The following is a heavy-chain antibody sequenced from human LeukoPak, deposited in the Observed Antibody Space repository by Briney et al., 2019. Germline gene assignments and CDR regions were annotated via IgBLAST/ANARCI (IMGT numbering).Heavy chain of an antibody. D-gene: IGHD2-2*01. J-gene: IGHJ6*03. CDR2: IDYSGST. CDR3: ARTRTVYQYYYYMDV. CDR1: GGSISSYY. V-gene: IGHV4-59*01. Sequence: SETLSLTCTVSGGSISSYYWSWIRQPPGKGLEWIGYIDYSGSTNYNPSLNSRVTISVDTSKNQFPLKLTSVTAADTAVYYCARTRTVYQYYYYMDVWGKGTTVTVAS.